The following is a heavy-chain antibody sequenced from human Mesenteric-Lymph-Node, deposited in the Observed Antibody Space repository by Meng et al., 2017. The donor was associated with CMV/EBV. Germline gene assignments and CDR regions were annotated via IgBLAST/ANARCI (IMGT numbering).Heavy chain of an antibody. Sequence: SCKASGYTFLSYYMHWVRQAPGQGLEWMGIITPSGGSTSYAQKFQGRVTMTRDTSTSTVYMELSSLRSEDTAVYYCARADSSSQYDYWGQGTLVTVSS. CDR3: ARADSSSQYDY. V-gene: IGHV1-46*01. D-gene: IGHD6-13*01. J-gene: IGHJ4*02. CDR1: GYTFLSYY. CDR2: ITPSGGST.